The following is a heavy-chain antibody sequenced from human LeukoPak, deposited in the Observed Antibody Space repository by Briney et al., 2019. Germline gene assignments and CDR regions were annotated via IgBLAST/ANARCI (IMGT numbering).Heavy chain of an antibody. CDR1: GYTFTSYG. Sequence: ASVKVSCKASGYTFTSYGISWVRQAPGQGLEWMGWISAYNGNTNYAQKLQGRVTMTTDTSTSTAYMELRSLRSDDTAVYYCARVATEYSMGGNWFDPWGQGTLVTVSS. CDR2: ISAYNGNT. D-gene: IGHD1-26*01. J-gene: IGHJ5*02. CDR3: ARVATEYSMGGNWFDP. V-gene: IGHV1-18*01.